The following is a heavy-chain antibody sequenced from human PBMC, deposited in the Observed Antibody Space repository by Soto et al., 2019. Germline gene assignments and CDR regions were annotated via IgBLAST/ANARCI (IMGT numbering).Heavy chain of an antibody. V-gene: IGHV4-34*01. CDR3: ATLPPRIVVVFTEMRT. Sequence: PSETLSLTCAVYGGSFSGYDWTWIRQPPGTGLEWIGEINHSGSTNYNPSLRSRVSMSVDKSNNEFSLSLTSVTAADTAVYYCATLPPRIVVVFTEMRTWGQGILVNVAS. CDR2: INHSGST. J-gene: IGHJ5*02. CDR1: GGSFSGYD. D-gene: IGHD2-21*01.